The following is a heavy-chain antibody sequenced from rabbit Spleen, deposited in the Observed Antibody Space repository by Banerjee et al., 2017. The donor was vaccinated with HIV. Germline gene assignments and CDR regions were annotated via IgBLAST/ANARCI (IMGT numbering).Heavy chain of an antibody. CDR1: GFTLSSYY. Sequence: QEQLTESGGGLVQPGGSLKLSCKASGFTLSSYYMCWVRQAPGKGLECIACIYGGSSGSTYYASWAKGRFTISKTSSTTVTLQMTSLTAADTATYFCARDGAGGSYFALWGPGTLVTVS. CDR3: ARDGAGGSYFAL. D-gene: IGHD8-1*01. CDR2: IYGGSSGST. J-gene: IGHJ4*01. V-gene: IGHV1S45*01.